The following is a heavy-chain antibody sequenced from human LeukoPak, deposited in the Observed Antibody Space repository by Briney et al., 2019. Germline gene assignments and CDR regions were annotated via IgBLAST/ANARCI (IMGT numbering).Heavy chain of an antibody. CDR1: GFTFDDYT. V-gene: IGHV3-43*01. Sequence: GGSLRLSCAASGFTFDDYTMHWVRQAPGQGLERVSLISWDGGSTYYSDSVKGRFTISTDNSKNSLYLQMNSPRTEDTVFYYCAKDIRVGAAGLDYWGQGTLVTVSS. CDR2: ISWDGGST. D-gene: IGHD6-13*01. CDR3: AKDIRVGAAGLDY. J-gene: IGHJ4*02.